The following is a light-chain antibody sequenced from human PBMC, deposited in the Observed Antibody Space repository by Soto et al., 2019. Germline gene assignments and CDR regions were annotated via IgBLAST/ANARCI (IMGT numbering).Light chain of an antibody. CDR2: KAS. CDR1: QSISSW. CDR3: QQYNSPA. J-gene: IGKJ1*01. Sequence: DIQMTQSPSTLSASVGGRVTITCRASQSISSWLAWYQQKPGKAPKLLIYKASSLESGVPSRFSGSGSGTEFTLTISSLQPDDFATYYCQQYNSPAFGQGTKVEIK. V-gene: IGKV1-5*03.